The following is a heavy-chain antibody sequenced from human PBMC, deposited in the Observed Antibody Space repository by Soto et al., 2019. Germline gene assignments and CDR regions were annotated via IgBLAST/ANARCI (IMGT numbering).Heavy chain of an antibody. CDR2: IYYSGST. CDR3: ARGHFGYSGYDPFDY. D-gene: IGHD5-12*01. J-gene: IGHJ4*02. CDR1: GGSISSGGYY. Sequence: SETLSLTCTVSGGSISSGGYYWSWIRQHPGKGLEWIGYIYYSGSTYYNPSLKSRVTISVDTSKNQFSLKLSSVTAADTAVYYCARGHFGYSGYDPFDYWGQGTLVTVSS. V-gene: IGHV4-31*03.